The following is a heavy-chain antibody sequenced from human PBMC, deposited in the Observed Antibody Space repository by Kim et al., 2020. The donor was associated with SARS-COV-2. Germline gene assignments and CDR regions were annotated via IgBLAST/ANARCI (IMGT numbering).Heavy chain of an antibody. CDR1: GYTFTSYD. CDR2: MNPNSGNT. CDR3: ARGFHSRITMVRGKSYGMDV. V-gene: IGHV1-8*01. Sequence: ASVKVSCKASGYTFTSYDINWVRQATGQGLEWMGWMNPNSGNTGYAQKFQGRVTMTRNTSISTAYMELISLRSEDTAVYYCARGFHSRITMVRGKSYGMDVWGQGTTVTVSS. D-gene: IGHD3-10*01. J-gene: IGHJ6*02.